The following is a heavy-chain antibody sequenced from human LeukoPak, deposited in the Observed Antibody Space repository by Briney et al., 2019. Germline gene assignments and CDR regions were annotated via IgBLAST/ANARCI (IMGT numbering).Heavy chain of an antibody. Sequence: ASVKVSCKASGYTFTGYDMHWVRQAPGQGLEWMGWINPNSGGTNYAQKFQGRVTMTRDTSISTAYMELSRLRSDDTAVYYCAREVLVVAAPYYFDYWGQGTLVTVSS. J-gene: IGHJ4*02. V-gene: IGHV1-2*02. CDR1: GYTFTGYD. CDR2: INPNSGGT. D-gene: IGHD2-15*01. CDR3: AREVLVVAAPYYFDY.